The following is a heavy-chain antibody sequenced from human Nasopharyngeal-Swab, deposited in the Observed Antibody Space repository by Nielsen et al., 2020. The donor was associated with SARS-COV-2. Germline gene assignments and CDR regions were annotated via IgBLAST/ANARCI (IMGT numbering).Heavy chain of an antibody. J-gene: IGHJ5*02. Sequence: GGSLPLSCAASGFTFNNYNFNWVRQAPGKGLERVSAISGRGDSTFYADSVQGRFTISRDKSKNTLYLQMNSLRADDTALYYCAKDQGYSYGAPDAWGQGTLVTVSS. D-gene: IGHD5-18*01. CDR3: AKDQGYSYGAPDA. V-gene: IGHV3-23*01. CDR1: GFTFNNYN. CDR2: ISGRGDST.